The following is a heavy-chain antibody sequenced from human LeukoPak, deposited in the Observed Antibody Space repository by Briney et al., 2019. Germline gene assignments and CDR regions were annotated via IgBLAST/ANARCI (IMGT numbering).Heavy chain of an antibody. V-gene: IGHV4-59*12. J-gene: IGHJ4*02. CDR1: GGSISSYY. CDR3: ARDVGQRHYCFDY. D-gene: IGHD3-16*01. CDR2: IYYSGST. Sequence: TSETLSLTCTVSGGSISSYYWSWIRQPPGKGLEWIGYIYYSGSTYYNPSLESRLTISVDMSKNQFSLKLSSVTAADTAVYYCARDVGQRHYCFDYWGQGTLVTVSS.